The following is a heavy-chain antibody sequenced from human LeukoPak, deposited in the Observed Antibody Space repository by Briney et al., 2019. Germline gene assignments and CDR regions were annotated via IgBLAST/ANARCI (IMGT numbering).Heavy chain of an antibody. D-gene: IGHD6-19*01. V-gene: IGHV4-61*01. CDR2: IYYSGST. CDR3: ARHDVAGRTNRFDP. Sequence: SETLSLTCTVSGGSVSSGSYYWSWIRQPPGKGLEWIGYIYYSGSTNYNPSLKSRVTILVDTSKNQISLKLSSVTAVDTAVYYCARHDVAGRTNRFDPWGQGTLVTVSS. J-gene: IGHJ5*02. CDR1: GGSVSSGSYY.